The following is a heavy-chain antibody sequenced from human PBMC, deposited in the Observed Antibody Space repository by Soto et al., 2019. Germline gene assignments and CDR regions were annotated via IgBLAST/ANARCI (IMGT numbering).Heavy chain of an antibody. CDR1: GFTFSSYA. Sequence: PGGSLRLSCAASGFTFSSYAMSWVRQAPGKGLEWVSAISGSGGSTYYADSVKGRFTISRDNSKNTLYLQMNSLRAEDTAVYYCAKDLINSYYYDSSGQYPSAFDIWGQGTMVTVS. V-gene: IGHV3-23*01. CDR3: AKDLINSYYYDSSGQYPSAFDI. D-gene: IGHD3-22*01. J-gene: IGHJ3*02. CDR2: ISGSGGST.